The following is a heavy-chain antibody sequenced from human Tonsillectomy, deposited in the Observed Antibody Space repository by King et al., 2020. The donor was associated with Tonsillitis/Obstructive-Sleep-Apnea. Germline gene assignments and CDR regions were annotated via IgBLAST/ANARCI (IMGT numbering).Heavy chain of an antibody. CDR1: GFSFSNAW. Sequence: VQLVESGGDLVKPGGSLRLSCAASGFSFSNAWMNWVRQAPGKGLEWVGRIKSKTDGGTTDYAAPVKGRFTISRDDSENTLYLQMNSQKTEDTAVYYCATGDFWTTYVYYYYGMDVWGQGTTVTVSS. V-gene: IGHV3-15*07. CDR3: ATGDFWTTYVYYYYGMDV. J-gene: IGHJ6*02. CDR2: IKSKTDGGTT. D-gene: IGHD3/OR15-3a*01.